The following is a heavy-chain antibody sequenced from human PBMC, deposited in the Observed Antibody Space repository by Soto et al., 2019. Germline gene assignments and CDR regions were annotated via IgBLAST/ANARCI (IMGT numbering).Heavy chain of an antibody. Sequence: GASVKVSCKASGYTFTSYGISWVRQAPGQGLEWMGWISAYNGNTNYAQKLQGRVTMTTDTSTSTAYMELRSLRSDDTAVYYCARNELFDLPLPFDYWGQGPLVTVSS. CDR1: GYTFTSYG. CDR3: ARNELFDLPLPFDY. CDR2: ISAYNGNT. D-gene: IGHD5-12*01. J-gene: IGHJ4*02. V-gene: IGHV1-18*01.